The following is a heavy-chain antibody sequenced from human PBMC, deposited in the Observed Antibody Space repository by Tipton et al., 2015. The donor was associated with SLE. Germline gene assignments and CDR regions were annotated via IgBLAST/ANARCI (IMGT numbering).Heavy chain of an antibody. V-gene: IGHV3-30*02. CDR1: GFTITNYG. CDR2: IRYDGSNK. CDR3: AKEKTPIVVVPAAILYSFDY. Sequence: SLRLSCAASGFTITNYGMHWVRQAPGKGLEWVAFIRYDGSNKYYADSVKGRFTISRDNSKNTLYLQMNSLRAEDTAVYYCAKEKTPIVVVPAAILYSFDYWGQGTLVTVSS. J-gene: IGHJ4*01. D-gene: IGHD2-2*01.